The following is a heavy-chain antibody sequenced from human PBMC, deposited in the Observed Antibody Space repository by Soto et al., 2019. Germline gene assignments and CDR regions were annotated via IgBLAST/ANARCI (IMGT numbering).Heavy chain of an antibody. J-gene: IGHJ4*02. D-gene: IGHD3-22*01. V-gene: IGHV3-30-3*01. CDR3: ARDLIVPTVSSSEYTYGYFFDY. CDR1: EFTFSGYA. CDR2: ISSDGGSP. Sequence: HPGGSLRLSCAASEFTFSGYAMHWVRQAPGKGLEWVAVISSDGGSPYYADSVKGRFTISRDNSKNTLYLQMNSLRPEDTAVYYCARDLIVPTVSSSEYTYGYFFDYWGQGTLVTVSS.